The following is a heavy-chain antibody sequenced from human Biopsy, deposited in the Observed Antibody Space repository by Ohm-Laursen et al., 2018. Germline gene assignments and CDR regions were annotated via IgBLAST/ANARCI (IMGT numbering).Heavy chain of an antibody. CDR1: GFSLNSRGMS. CDR2: IDWDDAK. J-gene: IGHJ6*02. Sequence: TQTLTLTCTLSGFSLNSRGMSVTWIRQPPGRALEWLARIDWDDAKFYSASQKARLTISKGTSGDHVVLTLSDVDPVDTGTYYCARIPIPIFSAALVYRHRRHLQGLDVWGQGTTVIVSS. V-gene: IGHV2-70*16. D-gene: IGHD2-21*01. CDR3: ARIPIPIFSAALVYRHRRHLQGLDV.